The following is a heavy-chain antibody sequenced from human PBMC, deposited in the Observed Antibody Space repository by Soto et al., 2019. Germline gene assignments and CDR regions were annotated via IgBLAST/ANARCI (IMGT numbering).Heavy chain of an antibody. Sequence: QVQLVQSGAEVKKPGSSVKVSCKASGGTFSSYAISWVRQAPGQGLEWMGGIIPIFGTANYAQKFQGRVTIIADKSTSTAYMELRSLISEDTAVYYCARGASRVPAAITNWFDPWGQGTLVTVSS. D-gene: IGHD2-2*02. CDR2: IIPIFGTA. CDR3: ARGASRVPAAITNWFDP. J-gene: IGHJ5*02. V-gene: IGHV1-69*06. CDR1: GGTFSSYA.